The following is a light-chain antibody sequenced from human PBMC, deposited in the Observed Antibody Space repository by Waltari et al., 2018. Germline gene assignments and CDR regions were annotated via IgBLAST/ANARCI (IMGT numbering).Light chain of an antibody. V-gene: IGLV2-23*02. J-gene: IGLJ1*01. CDR2: EVT. Sequence: QSALTQSASVSGSPGQSITISCAGTANDVGNYNLVAWYQQHPGKAPKLIIYEVTKRPSGVSNRFSASKSGIAASLTISGLQAEDEAEYYCFSYAGRFSFVFGTGTQVTV. CDR1: ANDVGNYNL. CDR3: FSYAGRFSFV.